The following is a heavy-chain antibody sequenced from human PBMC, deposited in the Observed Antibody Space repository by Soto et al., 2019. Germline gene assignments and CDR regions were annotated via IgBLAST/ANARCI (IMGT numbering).Heavy chain of an antibody. CDR1: GFTFSSYS. J-gene: IGHJ6*02. Sequence: GGSLRLSCAASGFTFSSYSMNWVRQAPGKGLEWVSYISSSSSTIYYADSVKGRFTISRDNAKNSLYLQMNSLRDEDTAVYYCARGGSAVAGTYYYYGMDVWGQGTTVTVSS. V-gene: IGHV3-48*02. D-gene: IGHD6-19*01. CDR2: ISSSSSTI. CDR3: ARGGSAVAGTYYYYGMDV.